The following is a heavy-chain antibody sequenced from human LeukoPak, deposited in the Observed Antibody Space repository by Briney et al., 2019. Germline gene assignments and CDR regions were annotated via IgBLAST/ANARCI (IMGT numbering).Heavy chain of an antibody. Sequence: SETLPLTCTVSGGSISSSSYYWGWIRQPPGKGLEWIGSIYYSGSTYYNPSLKSRVTISVDTSKNQFSLKLSSVTAADTAVYYCARCEEVWYQLLVKAPDAFDIWGQGTMVTVSS. CDR3: ARCEEVWYQLLVKAPDAFDI. J-gene: IGHJ3*02. D-gene: IGHD2-2*01. CDR1: GGSISSSSYY. CDR2: IYYSGST. V-gene: IGHV4-39*07.